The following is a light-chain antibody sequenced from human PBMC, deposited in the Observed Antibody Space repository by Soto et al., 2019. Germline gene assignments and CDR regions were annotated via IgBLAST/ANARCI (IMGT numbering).Light chain of an antibody. CDR1: QGSSNY. CDR3: PRSNTGPPDT. Sequence: DIQMTQSPSSLSASVGDRVTITCRASQGSSNYLAWYQQKPGKAPKLLIYAASTLLSGVPSRFSGSGSGTDFTLTISSLQPEDGATYYCPRSNTGPPDTGGQGTKLEIK. CDR2: AAS. V-gene: IGKV1-27*01. J-gene: IGKJ2*01.